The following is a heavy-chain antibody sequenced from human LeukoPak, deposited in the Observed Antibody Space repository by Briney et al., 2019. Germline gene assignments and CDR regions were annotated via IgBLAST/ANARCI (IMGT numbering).Heavy chain of an antibody. V-gene: IGHV1-69*04. CDR3: ARDSGREPDNY. CDR2: IIPILGIA. CDR1: GGTFSSYT. J-gene: IGHJ4*02. D-gene: IGHD3-10*01. Sequence: PVKVSCKASGGTFSSYTISWVRQAPGQGLEWMGRIIPILGIANYAQKFQGRVTITADKSTSTAYMELSSLRSEDTAVYYCARDSGREPDNYWGQGTLVTVSS.